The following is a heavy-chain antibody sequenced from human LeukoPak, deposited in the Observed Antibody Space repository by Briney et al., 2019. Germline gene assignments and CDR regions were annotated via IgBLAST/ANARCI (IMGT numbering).Heavy chain of an antibody. Sequence: GVLRLSCAAFGLTFSSNWMHWVRQAPGKGLVWVSRINSDGSSTSYADSVKCRFTTSRDNAKNTLYLQMNSLRAEDTAVYYGARATYSSGRPLDYWGQGTLVTVSS. D-gene: IGHD6-19*01. J-gene: IGHJ4*02. CDR2: INSDGSST. V-gene: IGHV3-74*01. CDR1: GLTFSSNW. CDR3: ARATYSSGRPLDY.